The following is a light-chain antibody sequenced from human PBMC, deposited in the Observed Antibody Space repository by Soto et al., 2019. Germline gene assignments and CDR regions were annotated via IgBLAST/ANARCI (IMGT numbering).Light chain of an antibody. V-gene: IGKV3-20*01. CDR3: QHDGSSSAWT. Sequence: EIVLTQSPGTLSLSPGERATLSCRASQSVSSSYLGWYQQKPGQAPRLLIYGTSSRAADIPDGFSGSGSGADFTLTGSRREPEDFAVYYGQHDGSSSAWTFGQGAKVE. CDR1: QSVSSSY. J-gene: IGKJ1*01. CDR2: GTS.